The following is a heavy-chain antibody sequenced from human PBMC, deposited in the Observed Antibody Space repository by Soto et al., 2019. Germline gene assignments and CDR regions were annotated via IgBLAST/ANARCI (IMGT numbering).Heavy chain of an antibody. Sequence: PGGSLRLSCAASVFTFSYYYMSWIRQAPGKGLEWVSYISSSGSTIYYADSVKGRFTISRDNAKNSLYLQMNSLRAEDTAVYYCARDHLGRQRVVAADYYYGMDVWGQGTTVNVSS. J-gene: IGHJ6*02. CDR2: ISSSGSTI. D-gene: IGHD2-15*01. V-gene: IGHV3-11*01. CDR1: VFTFSYYY. CDR3: ARDHLGRQRVVAADYYYGMDV.